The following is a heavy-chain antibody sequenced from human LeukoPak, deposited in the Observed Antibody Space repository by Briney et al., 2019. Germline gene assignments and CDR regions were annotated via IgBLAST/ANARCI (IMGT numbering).Heavy chain of an antibody. V-gene: IGHV1-2*02. Sequence: ASVKVSCKASGYTFSGNYIQWVRQAPGQGLEWMGWINPNNGGTNYAQNFQGRVTMTRDTSISTAYMELSRLTSDDTAVYYCARGHCATTGCYEDYYYGLDVWGQGTTVTVSS. J-gene: IGHJ6*02. D-gene: IGHD2-2*01. CDR3: ARGHCATTGCYEDYYYGLDV. CDR1: GYTFSGNY. CDR2: INPNNGGT.